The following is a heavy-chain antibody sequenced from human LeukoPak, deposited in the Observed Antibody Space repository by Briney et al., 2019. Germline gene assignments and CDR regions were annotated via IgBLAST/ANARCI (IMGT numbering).Heavy chain of an antibody. CDR2: INPNSGGT. D-gene: IGHD6-19*01. CDR1: GYTFSGYY. CDR3: ARGPPVAGYYYYYMDV. J-gene: IGHJ6*03. V-gene: IGHV1-2*02. Sequence: EASVKVSCKASGYTFSGYYMHWVRQAPGQGLEWMGWINPNSGGTNYAQKFQGRVTMTRDTSISIVYMELSRLRSDDTAVYYCARGPPVAGYYYYYMDVWGKGTTVTISS.